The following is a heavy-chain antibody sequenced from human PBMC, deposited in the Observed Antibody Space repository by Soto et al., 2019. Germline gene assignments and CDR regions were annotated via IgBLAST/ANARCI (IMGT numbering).Heavy chain of an antibody. CDR1: GYTFTSYG. V-gene: IGHV1-18*01. CDR3: ARDMGQWLEGPRYYFAY. Sequence: QVQLVQSGAEVKNPGASVKFSCKASGYTFTSYGISWVRNAPGQGLEWLGWISAYNGNTNYAQKLQGRVTMTTDTATSTAYMELRRLRSDVTAVYYCARDMGQWLEGPRYYFAYWGQGTLVTVSS. CDR2: ISAYNGNT. D-gene: IGHD6-19*01. J-gene: IGHJ4*02.